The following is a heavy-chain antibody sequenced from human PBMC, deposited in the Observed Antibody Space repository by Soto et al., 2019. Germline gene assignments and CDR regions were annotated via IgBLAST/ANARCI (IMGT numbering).Heavy chain of an antibody. CDR1: GRSITRYY. D-gene: IGHD3-16*01. CDR2: IFYSGYT. J-gene: IGHJ4*02. Sequence: SPTCTVSGRSITRYYWSWSRKPPGKGLEWICYIFYSGYTSCNPSLKSRVTISVDTSRNQFSLKLTSVTAADTAVYYCASSLSRNDHNDLFDYWGQGTLVTVSS. V-gene: IGHV4-59*01. CDR3: ASSLSRNDHNDLFDY.